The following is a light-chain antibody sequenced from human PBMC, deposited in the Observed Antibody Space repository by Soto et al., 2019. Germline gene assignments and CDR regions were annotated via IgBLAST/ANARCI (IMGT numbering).Light chain of an antibody. J-gene: IGLJ3*02. CDR3: QTWGTGPWV. CDR1: SGHSSYA. CDR2: LNSDGSH. Sequence: QLVLTQSPSASASLGASVKLTCTLGSGHSSYAIAWHQQQPEKGPRYLMKLNSDGSHSKGDGIPDRFSGSSSGAERYLTISSLQSEDEADYYCQTWGTGPWVFGGGTKLTVL. V-gene: IGLV4-69*01.